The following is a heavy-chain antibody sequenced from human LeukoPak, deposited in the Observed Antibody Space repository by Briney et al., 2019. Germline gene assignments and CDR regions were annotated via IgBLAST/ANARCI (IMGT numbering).Heavy chain of an antibody. Sequence: GGSLRLSCAASGFTFNSYAITWVRQAPGKGLEWVSAISGSGDSTYYADSVKGRFTVSRDNSKNTVYLQMNSLRAEDTAVYYCAKRGLGDREAFDIWGQGTMVTVPS. CDR2: ISGSGDST. J-gene: IGHJ3*02. CDR1: GFTFNSYA. D-gene: IGHD2-21*02. V-gene: IGHV3-23*01. CDR3: AKRGLGDREAFDI.